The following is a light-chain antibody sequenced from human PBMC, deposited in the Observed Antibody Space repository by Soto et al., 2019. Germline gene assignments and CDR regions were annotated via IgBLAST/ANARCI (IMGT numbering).Light chain of an antibody. CDR1: QSVLYSSNNKNY. Sequence: DIVMTQSPDSLAVSLGERATINCKSSQSVLYSSNNKNYLAWYQQKPGQPPKLLIYWASTRESGVPDRFSGSGSGTDFTLTISILQAEDVAVYYFQQYYSTPWTFVQGTKVEIK. CDR2: WAS. J-gene: IGKJ1*01. CDR3: QQYYSTPWT. V-gene: IGKV4-1*01.